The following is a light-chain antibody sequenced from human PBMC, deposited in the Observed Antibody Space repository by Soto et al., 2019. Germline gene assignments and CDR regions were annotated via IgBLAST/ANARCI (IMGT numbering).Light chain of an antibody. V-gene: IGKV3-20*01. CDR2: GAS. CDR3: QQYGSSPPVT. J-gene: IGKJ3*01. CDR1: QSLSSN. Sequence: EIVMTQSPATLSVSPGARDPLSCRASQSLSSNLAWYQQKPGQAPRLLIYGASSRATGIPDRFSGSGSGTDFTLTISRLEPEDFAVYYCQQYGSSPPVTFGPGTKVDIK.